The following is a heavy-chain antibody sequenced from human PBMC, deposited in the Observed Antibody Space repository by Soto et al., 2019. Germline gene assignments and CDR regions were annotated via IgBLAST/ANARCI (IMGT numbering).Heavy chain of an antibody. CDR2: FYYTGST. Sequence: SETLCLTCTASSGSVSSGNYYWSWIRQPPGKGLEWIGYFYYTGSTNYNPSLKSRVTISIDAYKNQFSLRLSSVTAADTAVYYCARSMHYSDGSNYSPFDYWGQGTLVTVSS. D-gene: IGHD3-22*01. V-gene: IGHV4-61*01. CDR1: SGSVSSGNYY. CDR3: ARSMHYSDGSNYSPFDY. J-gene: IGHJ4*02.